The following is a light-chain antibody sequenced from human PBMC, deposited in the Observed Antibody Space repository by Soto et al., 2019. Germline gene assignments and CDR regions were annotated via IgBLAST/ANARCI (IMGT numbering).Light chain of an antibody. V-gene: IGKV3-20*01. J-gene: IGKJ1*01. CDR1: QSVPGSY. CDR3: QQYTSPPWT. CDR2: RAS. Sequence: IVLTQSPGTLSLSLGERATLSCRASQSVPGSYLAWFQQRPGQAPRLLIHRASSKATGIPGRFSGSGSGTDFTLTISRLEPEDFAVTYCQQYTSPPWTLGQGTKVETK.